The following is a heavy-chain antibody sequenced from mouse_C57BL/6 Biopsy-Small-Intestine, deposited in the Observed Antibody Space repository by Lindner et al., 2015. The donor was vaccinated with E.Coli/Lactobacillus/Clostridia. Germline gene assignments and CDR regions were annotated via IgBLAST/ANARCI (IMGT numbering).Heavy chain of an antibody. D-gene: IGHD2-3*01. CDR2: ISSGSSTI. CDR1: GFTFSDYG. CDR3: AVIYDGYVSPWFAY. Sequence: VQLQESGGGLVKPGGSLKLSCAASGFTFSDYGMHWVRQAPEKGLEWVAYISSGSSTIYYADTVKGRFTISRDNAKNTLFLQMTSLRSEDTAMYYCAVIYDGYVSPWFAYWGQGTLVTVSA. V-gene: IGHV5-17*01. J-gene: IGHJ3*01.